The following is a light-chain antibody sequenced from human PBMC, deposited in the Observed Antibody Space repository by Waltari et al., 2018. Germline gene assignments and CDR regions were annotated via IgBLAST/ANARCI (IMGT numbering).Light chain of an antibody. V-gene: IGLV1-40*01. Sequence: QSVLTQPPSVSGAPGPRVTISCTGSSSNIGAGYDVHWYQRLPGTAPKLLIYGNSNRPSGVPDRFSGSRSGTSASLAITGLQAEDEADYYCQSYDNSLSGSGVFGGGTKLTVL. CDR1: SSNIGAGYD. CDR3: QSYDNSLSGSGV. CDR2: GNS. J-gene: IGLJ3*02.